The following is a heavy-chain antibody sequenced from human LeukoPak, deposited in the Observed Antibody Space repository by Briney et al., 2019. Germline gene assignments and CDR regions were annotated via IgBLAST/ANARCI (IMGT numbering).Heavy chain of an antibody. V-gene: IGHV3-9*01. CDR2: INWSSSQI. CDR1: GFTFEDYA. Sequence: SGGSLRLSCAASGFTFEDYAMHWVRQVSGKGLEWVAGINWSSSQIAYADSVKGRFTISRDNAKNSLYLQMNSLRAEDTAAYYCARDLYPGYWGQGTLVTVSS. J-gene: IGHJ4*02. D-gene: IGHD3-16*01. CDR3: ARDLYPGY.